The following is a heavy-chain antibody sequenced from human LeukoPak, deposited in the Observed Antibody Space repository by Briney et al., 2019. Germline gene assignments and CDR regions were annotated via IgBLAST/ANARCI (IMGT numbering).Heavy chain of an antibody. CDR3: SKEVVVEPADIGGDY. CDR1: GFTFSSYG. CDR2: IRYDGSNK. D-gene: IGHD2-2*01. J-gene: IGHJ4*02. Sequence: GGSRRLSCVASGFTFSSYGMHWVRQAPGKGLEWVAFIRYDGSNKYYADSVKGRFTISRDNSKKTLYVQRNSRIAEAPAVSYRSKEVVVEPADIGGDYWGQGTLVTASS. V-gene: IGHV3-30*02.